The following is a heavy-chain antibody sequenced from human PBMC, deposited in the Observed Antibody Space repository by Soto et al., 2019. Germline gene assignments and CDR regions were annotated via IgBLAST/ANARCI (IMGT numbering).Heavy chain of an antibody. CDR2: ISGSGGST. J-gene: IGHJ5*02. D-gene: IGHD6-19*01. Sequence: GGSLRLSCAASGFTFSSYAMSWVRQAPGKGLEWVSAISGSGGSTYYADSVKGRFTISRDNSKNTLYLQMNSLRAEDMAVYYCAKDRRSRSSPPYSSGLDPNWFDPWGQGTLVTVSS. V-gene: IGHV3-23*01. CDR1: GFTFSSYA. CDR3: AKDRRSRSSPPYSSGLDPNWFDP.